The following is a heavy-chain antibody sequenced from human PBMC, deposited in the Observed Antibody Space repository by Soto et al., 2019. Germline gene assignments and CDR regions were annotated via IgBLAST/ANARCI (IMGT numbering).Heavy chain of an antibody. J-gene: IGHJ4*02. CDR3: AKDFGGDWYFFDY. CDR1: GFTFSSRG. CDR2: ISFNGGIE. V-gene: IGHV3-30*18. Sequence: QVQLVESGGGVVEPGRSLRLSCAASGFTFSSRGMHWVRQAPGKGLEWMAFISFNGGIENYADSVKGRFTISRDNSKNLLYLQMNSLRGEDTAVYSCAKDFGGDWYFFDYWGQGTLVTVSS. D-gene: IGHD2-21*02.